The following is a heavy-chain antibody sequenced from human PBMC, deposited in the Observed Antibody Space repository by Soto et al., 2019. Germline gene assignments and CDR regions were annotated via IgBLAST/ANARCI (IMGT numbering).Heavy chain of an antibody. J-gene: IGHJ5*02. D-gene: IGHD3-16*01. V-gene: IGHV1-3*01. Sequence: GASVKVSCKASGYTYTSYAMHWVRQAPGQRLEWMGWINAGNGNTKYSQKFQGRVTITRDTSASTAYMELSSLRSEDTAVYYCARGVITFGGVPERWFAPWGQGTLVTVSS. CDR3: ARGVITFGGVPERWFAP. CDR2: INAGNGNT. CDR1: GYTYTSYA.